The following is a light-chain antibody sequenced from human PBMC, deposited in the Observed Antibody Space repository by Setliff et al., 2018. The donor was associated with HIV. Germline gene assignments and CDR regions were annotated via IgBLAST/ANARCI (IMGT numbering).Light chain of an antibody. CDR3: YSYVGGGSIRYV. Sequence: QSALTQPASVSGSPGQSITISCTGTSSDVGSYDLVSWYQQQPGKAPKLRIHDVFARPSGISHRFSGSKSGNTASLTISGLQAEDEADYYCYSYVGGGSIRYVFGTGTKVTVL. CDR2: DVF. CDR1: SSDVGSYDL. J-gene: IGLJ1*01. V-gene: IGLV2-23*02.